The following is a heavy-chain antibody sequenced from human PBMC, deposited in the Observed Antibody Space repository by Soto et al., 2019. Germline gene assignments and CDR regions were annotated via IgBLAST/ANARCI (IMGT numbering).Heavy chain of an antibody. CDR1: GYTFTSYA. D-gene: IGHD6-25*01. CDR2: INAGNGNT. V-gene: IGHV1-3*01. CDR3: ARDLEVAAGMDV. Sequence: QVQLVQSGAEVKKPGASVKVSCKASGYTFTSYAMHWVRQAPGQRLEWMGWINAGNGNTKYSQKFQGRVTITRDTSASTAYMELSSLRSEDTAVYYCARDLEVAAGMDVWGQGTTVTVSS. J-gene: IGHJ6*02.